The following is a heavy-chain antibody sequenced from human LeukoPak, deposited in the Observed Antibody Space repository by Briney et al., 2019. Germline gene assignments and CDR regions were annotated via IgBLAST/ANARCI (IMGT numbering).Heavy chain of an antibody. CDR2: IYYSGST. CDR1: GGSISSSSYY. V-gene: IGHV4-39*01. J-gene: IGHJ2*01. D-gene: IGHD2-2*02. CDR3: ARHPCSSTSCYIGPYWYFDL. Sequence: SETLSLTCTVSGGSISSSSYYWGWIRQPPGKGLEWIGSIYYSGSTYYNPSLKSRVTISVDTSKNQFSLKLSSVTAADTAVYYCARHPCSSTSCYIGPYWYFDLWGRGTLVTVSS.